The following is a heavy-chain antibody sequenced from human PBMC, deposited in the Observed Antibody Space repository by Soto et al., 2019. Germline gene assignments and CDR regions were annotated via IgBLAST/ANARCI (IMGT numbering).Heavy chain of an antibody. CDR2: ISGSGGST. CDR3: AKDRGGFIAAAGTHKNY. J-gene: IGHJ4*02. CDR1: GFTFSSYW. Sequence: EVQLVESGGGLVQPGGSLRLSCAASGFTFSSYWMSWVRQAPGKGLEWVSAISGSGGSTYYADSVKGRFTISRDNSKNTLYLQMNSLRAEDTAVYYCAKDRGGFIAAAGTHKNYWGQGTLVTVSS. V-gene: IGHV3-23*04. D-gene: IGHD6-13*01.